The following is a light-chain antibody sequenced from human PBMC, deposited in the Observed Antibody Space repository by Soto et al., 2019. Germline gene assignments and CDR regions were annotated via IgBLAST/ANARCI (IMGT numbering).Light chain of an antibody. CDR1: QSISSW. CDR3: QQYNSYWT. J-gene: IGKJ1*01. V-gene: IGKV1-5*03. CDR2: KAS. Sequence: DIQMTQSPSTLSASVGDRVTITCRASQSISSWLAWYQQKPGKAPKLLIYKASSLESGVPSRFSGSGSGTVFTLTISSLQPDDFATYYCQQYNSYWTFGQGTMLEIK.